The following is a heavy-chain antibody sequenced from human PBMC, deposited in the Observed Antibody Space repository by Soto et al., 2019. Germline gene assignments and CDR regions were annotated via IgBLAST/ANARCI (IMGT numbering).Heavy chain of an antibody. Sequence: QITLKESGPTLVKPTQTLTLTCTFSGFALTYMGEGLGWIRQPPVKALDWLALVYWVDGKRYNPSLRTRLTITKNASKKQVVLTMTNMDPVDTATNYCVQSRCGSDCLTFYSSHAYYGLDVWGQGTTVTVSS. V-gene: IGHV2-5*02. CDR3: VQSRCGSDCLTFYSSHAYYGLDV. CDR2: VYWVDGK. D-gene: IGHD2-21*02. J-gene: IGHJ6*02. CDR1: GFALTYMGEG.